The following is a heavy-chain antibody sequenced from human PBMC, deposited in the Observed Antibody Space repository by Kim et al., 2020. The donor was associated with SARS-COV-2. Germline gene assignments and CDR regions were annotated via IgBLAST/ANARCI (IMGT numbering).Heavy chain of an antibody. CDR3: ARGVPAVMSYNYSYGM. Sequence: SETLSLTCTVSGGSISSSSYYWGWIRQPPGKGLEWIGSIYYSGNTYYNPSLKRRVTISEDTSKNQFPLKLSSVTAADTAVYYCARGVPAVMSYNYSYGM. V-gene: IGHV4-39*06. J-gene: IGHJ6*01. D-gene: IGHD2-2*01. CDR1: GGSISSSSYY. CDR2: IYYSGNT.